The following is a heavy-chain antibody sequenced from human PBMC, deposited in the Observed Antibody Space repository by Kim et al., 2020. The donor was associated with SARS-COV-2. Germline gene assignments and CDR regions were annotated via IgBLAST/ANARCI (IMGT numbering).Heavy chain of an antibody. D-gene: IGHD3-10*01. J-gene: IGHJ4*02. Sequence: ADPVKGRFTISRDNSKNTLYLQMNSLRAEDTAVYYCAKYYYGSGIPSDYWGQGTLVTVSS. V-gene: IGHV3-23*01. CDR3: AKYYYGSGIPSDY.